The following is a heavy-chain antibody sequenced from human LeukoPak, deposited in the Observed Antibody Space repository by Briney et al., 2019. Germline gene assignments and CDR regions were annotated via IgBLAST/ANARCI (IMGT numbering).Heavy chain of an antibody. CDR1: GFTSSSYA. CDR3: AKSPYYYDSSGNDY. V-gene: IGHV3-23*01. CDR2: ISGSGGST. J-gene: IGHJ4*02. D-gene: IGHD3-22*01. Sequence: PGGSLRLSCAASGFTSSSYAMSWVRQAPGKGLEWVSAISGSGGSTYYADSVKGRFTISRDNSKNTLYLQMNSLRAEDTAVYYCAKSPYYYDSSGNDYWGQGTLVTVSS.